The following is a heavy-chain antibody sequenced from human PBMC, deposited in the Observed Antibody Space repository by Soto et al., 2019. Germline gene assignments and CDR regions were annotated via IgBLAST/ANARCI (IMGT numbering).Heavy chain of an antibody. J-gene: IGHJ6*02. D-gene: IGHD2-2*01. CDR2: INSDGSST. Sequence: GGSLRLSCAASGFTFSSYWMHWVRQAPGKGLVWVSRINSDGSSTSYADSVKGRFTISRDNAKNTLYLQMNSLRAEGTAVYYCARQDIVVVPAAHRHYYYYYGMDVWGQGTTVTVSS. CDR1: GFTFSSYW. CDR3: ARQDIVVVPAAHRHYYYYYGMDV. V-gene: IGHV3-74*01.